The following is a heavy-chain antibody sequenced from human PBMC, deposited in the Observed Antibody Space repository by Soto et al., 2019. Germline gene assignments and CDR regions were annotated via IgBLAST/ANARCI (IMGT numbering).Heavy chain of an antibody. Sequence: QVQLVQSGAEVKKPGASVKVSCKASGYTFTSYGISWVRQAPGQGLEWMGWISAYNGNTNYAQKLQGRVTMTTDTSTSTAYMEMRSLRSDVTAVYYCAREQQLLLWYYYGMDVWGPGTTVTVSS. J-gene: IGHJ6*02. CDR3: AREQQLLLWYYYGMDV. CDR2: ISAYNGNT. V-gene: IGHV1-18*04. D-gene: IGHD6-13*01. CDR1: GYTFTSYG.